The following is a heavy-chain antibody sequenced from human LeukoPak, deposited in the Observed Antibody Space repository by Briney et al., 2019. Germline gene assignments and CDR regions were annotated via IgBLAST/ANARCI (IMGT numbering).Heavy chain of an antibody. J-gene: IGHJ2*01. D-gene: IGHD1-26*01. CDR2: IYYTGST. CDR1: GGSISSSSYY. V-gene: IGHV4-39*01. CDR3: ARRRYSGSSGWYFDF. Sequence: PSETLSLTCTVSGGSISSSSYYWGWIRQPPGKGLEWIGNIYYTGSTYYNPSLKSRVTMSVDTSKNQFSLKLTSVTAADTAFYYCARRRYSGSSGWYFDFWGRGTLVTVPS.